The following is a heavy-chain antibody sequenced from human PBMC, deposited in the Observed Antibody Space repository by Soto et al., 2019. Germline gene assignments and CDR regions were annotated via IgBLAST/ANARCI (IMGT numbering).Heavy chain of an antibody. CDR1: GGSSSNYN. CDR2: IYYSGST. D-gene: IGHD3-3*01. Sequence: SETLSPTCSVSGGSSSNYNWSWLRQPQGKGLEWIGYIYYSGSTNYNPSLKSRVTISVDTSKNQFSLKLSSVTAADTAVYYCARGANSGVVIKSYYFDYWGQGTLVTVSS. J-gene: IGHJ4*02. V-gene: IGHV4-59*01. CDR3: ARGANSGVVIKSYYFDY.